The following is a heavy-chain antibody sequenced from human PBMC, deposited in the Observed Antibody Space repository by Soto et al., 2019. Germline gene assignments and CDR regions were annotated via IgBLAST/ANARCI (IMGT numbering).Heavy chain of an antibody. Sequence: SGPTLVNPTQPLTLTCSLSRFSLTTDGVAVGWIRQPPGKALEWLASIYWDDRTRYXQSLKSRLTITRETSRTKVVLTITNMAPLDTCTYYCAHRLALIESPFNHGAQGTPLTVAS. CDR1: RFSLTTDGVA. J-gene: IGHJ5*02. CDR2: IYWDDRT. V-gene: IGHV2-5*02. CDR3: AHRLALIESPFNH. D-gene: IGHD2-15*01.